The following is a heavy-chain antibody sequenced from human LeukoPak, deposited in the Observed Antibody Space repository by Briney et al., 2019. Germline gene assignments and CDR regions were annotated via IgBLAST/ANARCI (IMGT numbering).Heavy chain of an antibody. V-gene: IGHV1-2*02. D-gene: IGHD2-2*02. J-gene: IGHJ4*02. CDR1: GYTFTDYY. CDR3: ARPLGYCSSTSCYTFDY. Sequence: ASVTVFCKASGYTFTDYYMHWVRQAPGKGLEGMGWINPNSGGTNYAQKFQGRVTMTRDTSISTAYMELSRLRSDDTAVYYCARPLGYCSSTSCYTFDYWGQGTLVTVSS. CDR2: INPNSGGT.